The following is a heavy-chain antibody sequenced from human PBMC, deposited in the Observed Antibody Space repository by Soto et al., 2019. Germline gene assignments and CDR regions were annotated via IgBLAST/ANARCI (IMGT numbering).Heavy chain of an antibody. CDR1: GFTFSSYW. V-gene: IGHV3-7*01. Sequence: EVQLVESGGGLVQPGGSLRLSCAASGFTFSSYWMSWVRQAPGKGLEWVANIKQDGSEKYYVDSVKGRFTISRDNAKNSLYLQMNSLRAEDTAVYYCARWGSGYAILTGYFGEYFQHWGQGTLVTVSS. CDR2: IKQDGSEK. CDR3: ARWGSGYAILTGYFGEYFQH. J-gene: IGHJ1*01. D-gene: IGHD3-9*01.